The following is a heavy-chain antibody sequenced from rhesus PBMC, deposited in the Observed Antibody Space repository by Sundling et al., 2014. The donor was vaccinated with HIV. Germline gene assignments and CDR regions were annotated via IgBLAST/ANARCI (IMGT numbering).Heavy chain of an antibody. J-gene: IGHJ4*01. D-gene: IGHD3-9*01. Sequence: QVKLQQWGEGLVKPSETLSLTCAVSGGSISGYYWGWIRQPPGKGLEYIGYISGSSTNYNPSLKSRVTLSVDTSKNQLSLKLSNVTAADTAVYYCAGSYYEDDYGYYSYWGQGVLVTVSS. V-gene: IGHV4-169*01. CDR3: AGSYYEDDYGYYSY. CDR2: ISGSST. CDR1: GGSISGYY.